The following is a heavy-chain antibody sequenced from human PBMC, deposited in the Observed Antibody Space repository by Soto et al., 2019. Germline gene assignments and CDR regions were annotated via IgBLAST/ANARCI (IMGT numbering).Heavy chain of an antibody. J-gene: IGHJ4*02. D-gene: IGHD6-13*01. CDR1: GFTFTDYY. V-gene: IGHV3-11*05. Sequence: QVQLVESGGALVTPGGSLRLSCAASGFTFTDYYMSWIRQAPGKGLEWVAYITSKSAFTAYADSVKGRFTISRDDAENSLYLQMNSLRAEDTAVYFCAGAGGPRSWALCDSWGQGTLVTVSS. CDR2: ITSKSAFT. CDR3: AGAGGPRSWALCDS.